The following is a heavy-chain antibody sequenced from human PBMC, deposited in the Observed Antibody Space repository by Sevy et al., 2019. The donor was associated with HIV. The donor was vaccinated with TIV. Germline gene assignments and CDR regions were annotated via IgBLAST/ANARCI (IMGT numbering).Heavy chain of an antibody. CDR1: GFTFDDYA. V-gene: IGHV3-9*01. CDR3: AKDGIAARPGAYYYYMDV. CDR2: ISWNSGSI. Sequence: GGSLRLSCAASGFTFDDYAMHWVRQAPGKGLEWVSGISWNSGSIGYADSVKGRFTISRDNAKNSLYLQMNSLRAEDTALYYCAKDGIAARPGAYYYYMDVWGKGTTVTVSS. D-gene: IGHD6-6*01. J-gene: IGHJ6*03.